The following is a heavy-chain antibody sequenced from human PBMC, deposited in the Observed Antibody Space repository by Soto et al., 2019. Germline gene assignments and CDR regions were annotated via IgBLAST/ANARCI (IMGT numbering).Heavy chain of an antibody. CDR1: GYSFATYG. Sequence: ASVKVSCKASGYSFATYGFSWVRQAPGQGLECVGWISAHNGDTHYSQKFQGRVTLTTDTSTNTGYMELRSLTSDDTAVYYCARDVPATAAVLWDSWGQGTQVTVS. D-gene: IGHD2-21*01. CDR2: ISAHNGDT. J-gene: IGHJ4*02. V-gene: IGHV1-18*04. CDR3: ARDVPATAAVLWDS.